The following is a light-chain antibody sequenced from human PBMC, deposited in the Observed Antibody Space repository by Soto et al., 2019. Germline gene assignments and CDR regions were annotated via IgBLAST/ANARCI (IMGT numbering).Light chain of an antibody. CDR3: QLSRT. Sequence: EIVLTQSPATLSLSPGERATLSCRASQSVSSYLAWYQQKPGQAPRLLIYDAFNRATGIPARFSGSGSGTDFTLTISSLEPEDFAVYYCQLSRTFGQGTKVEIK. V-gene: IGKV3-11*01. J-gene: IGKJ1*01. CDR1: QSVSSY. CDR2: DAF.